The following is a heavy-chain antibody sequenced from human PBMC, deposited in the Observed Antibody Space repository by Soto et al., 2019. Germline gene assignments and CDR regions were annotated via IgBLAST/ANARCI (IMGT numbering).Heavy chain of an antibody. Sequence: EVQLEESGGALVQPGRSLRLSCAASGFTFDDYAMYWVRQVLGKGLEWVSSISWNSGNIGYADSVKGRFTTSRDNAKNSLYLQMNSLSPEDTALYYCVRSKGGYSYGTPFDYWCQGTLVTVSS. V-gene: IGHV3-9*01. CDR1: GFTFDDYA. J-gene: IGHJ4*02. CDR3: VRSKGGYSYGTPFDY. CDR2: ISWNSGNI. D-gene: IGHD5-18*01.